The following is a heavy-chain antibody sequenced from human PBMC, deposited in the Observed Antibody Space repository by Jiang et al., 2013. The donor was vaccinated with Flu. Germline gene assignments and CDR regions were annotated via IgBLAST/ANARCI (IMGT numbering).Heavy chain of an antibody. V-gene: IGHV3-48*01. D-gene: IGHD6-13*01. CDR2: ISSSSSTI. Sequence: KGLEWVSYISSSSSTIYYADSVKGRFTISRDNAKSSLFLQMSSLRAEDTGVYYCARDHSVDQQLVRAYWGQGTLVTVSS. CDR3: ARDHSVDQQLVRAY. J-gene: IGHJ4*02.